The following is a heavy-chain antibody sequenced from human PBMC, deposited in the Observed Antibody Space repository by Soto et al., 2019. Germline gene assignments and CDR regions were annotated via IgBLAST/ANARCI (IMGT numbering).Heavy chain of an antibody. CDR3: ARRLEVTTSIHYYYYYMDV. Sequence: SETLSLTCTVSGGSISSYYWSWIRQPPGKGLEWIGYIYYSGSTNYNPSLKSRVTISVDTSKNQFSLKLSSVTAADTAVYYCARRLEVTTSIHYYYYYMDVWGKGTTVTVSS. D-gene: IGHD4-17*01. J-gene: IGHJ6*03. V-gene: IGHV4-59*08. CDR1: GGSISSYY. CDR2: IYYSGST.